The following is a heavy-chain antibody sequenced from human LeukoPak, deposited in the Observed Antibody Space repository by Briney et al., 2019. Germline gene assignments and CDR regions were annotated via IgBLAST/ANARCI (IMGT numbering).Heavy chain of an antibody. D-gene: IGHD3-16*02. Sequence: GGSLRLSCAASGFTFSDYDMSWVRQAPGKGLEWVSYISSSSSNIYYADSVKGRFTISRDNAKNSFYLQMNSLRAEDTALYYCARDRGGIGYYMDVWGKGTTVTVSS. CDR1: GFTFSDYD. CDR3: ARDRGGIGYYMDV. V-gene: IGHV3-48*01. CDR2: ISSSSSNI. J-gene: IGHJ6*03.